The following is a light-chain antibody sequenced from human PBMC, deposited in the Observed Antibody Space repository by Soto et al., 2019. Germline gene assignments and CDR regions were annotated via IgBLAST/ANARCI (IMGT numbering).Light chain of an antibody. CDR3: QQYDTYSRA. Sequence: DIQMTQSPSALSASVGDRVTITCRASQSVSNGLAWYRQKPGEAPKLLVYEGSTLERGAPSRFSGSGSGTEFSLTIISLQPDEFATFYCQQYDTYSRAFGQGTKVEVK. J-gene: IGKJ1*01. CDR1: QSVSNG. V-gene: IGKV1-5*03. CDR2: EGS.